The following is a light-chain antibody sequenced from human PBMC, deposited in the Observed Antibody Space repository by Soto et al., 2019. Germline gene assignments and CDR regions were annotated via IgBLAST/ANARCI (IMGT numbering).Light chain of an antibody. J-gene: IGLJ1*01. CDR2: EAS. V-gene: IGLV2-18*01. CDR3: SLYTRDSTSG. CDR1: STDFVSYNR. Sequence: QSAESRPGSVSGSRGSSYTNSCTGTSTDFVSYNRVSWYQQPPGTAPKLIIYEASNRPSGVPDRFSGSKSGNTASLTISGLQAADEADSYCSLYTRDSTSGFGAGTKVTVL.